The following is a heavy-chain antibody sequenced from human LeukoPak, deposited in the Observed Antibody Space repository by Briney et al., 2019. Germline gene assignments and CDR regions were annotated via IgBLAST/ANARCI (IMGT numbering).Heavy chain of an antibody. D-gene: IGHD3-16*01. V-gene: IGHV3-30*02. CDR1: GFSFITYG. Sequence: GGSLRLSCAASGFSFITYGIHWVRQAPGKGLEWVAFIRYDGSNRFYADSVRGRFTISRDNSKNTVYLQMNSLRAEDTAVYYCAKGLRTGVGPYMGYHYYMDVWGKGATVTVSS. J-gene: IGHJ6*03. CDR2: IRYDGSNR. CDR3: AKGLRTGVGPYMGYHYYMDV.